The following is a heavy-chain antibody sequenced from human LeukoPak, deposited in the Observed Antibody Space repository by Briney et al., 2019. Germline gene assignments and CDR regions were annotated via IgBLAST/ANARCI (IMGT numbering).Heavy chain of an antibody. J-gene: IGHJ1*01. Sequence: ASVKVSCKASGGTFSSYAISWVRQAPGQGLEWMGGIIPIFGTANYAQRFQGRVTITADESTSTAYMELSSLRSEDTAVYYCARGYSGSSGYFQHWGQGTLVTVSS. CDR2: IIPIFGTA. CDR3: ARGYSGSSGYFQH. CDR1: GGTFSSYA. D-gene: IGHD1-26*01. V-gene: IGHV1-69*13.